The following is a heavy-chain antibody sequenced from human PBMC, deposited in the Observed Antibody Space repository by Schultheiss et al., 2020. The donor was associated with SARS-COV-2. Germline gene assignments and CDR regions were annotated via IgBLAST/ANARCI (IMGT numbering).Heavy chain of an antibody. CDR1: GFTFSSYA. J-gene: IGHJ6*02. V-gene: IGHV3-30-3*01. D-gene: IGHD3-3*01. Sequence: GGSLRLSCAASGFTFSSYAMHWVRQAPGKGLEWVAVISYDGSNKYYADSVKGRFTISRDNSKNTLYLQMNSLRAEDTAVYYCAKDQEYYDFWSGYLTPADYYYYYGMDVWGQGTTVTVSS. CDR2: ISYDGSNK. CDR3: AKDQEYYDFWSGYLTPADYYYYYGMDV.